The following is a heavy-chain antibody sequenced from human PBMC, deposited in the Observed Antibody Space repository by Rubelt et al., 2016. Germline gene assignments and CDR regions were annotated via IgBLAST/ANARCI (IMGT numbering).Heavy chain of an antibody. J-gene: IGHJ4*02. CDR1: GGSVRSSSYY. CDR3: ARGRFSYGSFSAPYDY. V-gene: IGHV4-39*07. D-gene: IGHD3-10*01. Sequence: QLQLQESGPGLVKPSETLSLNCTVSGGSVRSSSYYWGWIRQPPGKGLEWIGSIYYSGNTSSYPPSLKSRVAISVATSKNQFSVHMSSVTAADSGVDVWARGRFSYGSFSAPYDYWGQGTLVTVSS. CDR2: IYYSGNT.